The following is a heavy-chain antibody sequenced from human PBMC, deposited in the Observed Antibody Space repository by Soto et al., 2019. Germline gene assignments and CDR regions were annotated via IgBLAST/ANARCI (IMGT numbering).Heavy chain of an antibody. CDR3: ARLGGRYQAFDY. D-gene: IGHD2-15*01. CDR2: IYYTGTT. J-gene: IGHJ4*01. Sequence: SETLSLTCNVSGSPISSYYWGWFRQPPGQGLEWVGYIYYTGTTSYNPSLRSRVAISVDASKSQFSLNLRSVTAADTAVYYCARLGGRYQAFDYWGHGALVTVS. CDR1: GSPISSYY. V-gene: IGHV4-59*08.